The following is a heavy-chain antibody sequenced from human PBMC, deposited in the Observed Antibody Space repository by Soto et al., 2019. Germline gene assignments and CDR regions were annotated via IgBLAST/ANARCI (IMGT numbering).Heavy chain of an antibody. CDR3: ARRGSSSWYVPNWFDP. D-gene: IGHD6-13*01. J-gene: IGHJ5*02. Sequence: PSETLSLTCDVYGGPFSGYYCTWIRQPPGKGLEWIGEINHSGSTNYNPSLKSRVTISVDTSKNQFSLKLSSVTAADTAVYYCARRGSSSWYVPNWFDPWGQGTLVTVSS. CDR1: GGPFSGYY. CDR2: INHSGST. V-gene: IGHV4-34*01.